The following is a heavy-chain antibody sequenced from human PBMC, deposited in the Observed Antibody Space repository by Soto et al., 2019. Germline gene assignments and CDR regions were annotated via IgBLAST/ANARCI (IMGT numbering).Heavy chain of an antibody. V-gene: IGHV3-30*18. Sequence: EQLAESGGGVVQSGRSLRLSCEASRFTFSSFGMHWVRQAPGKGLEWVAVISYDGSDTYFADSVKGRFTISRDNSKNTVYLQMNSLRVEDTAVYYCVKDIHFLGIWYFDLWGRGSLVSVSS. CDR1: RFTFSSFG. CDR2: ISYDGSDT. D-gene: IGHD3-16*01. J-gene: IGHJ2*01. CDR3: VKDIHFLGIWYFDL.